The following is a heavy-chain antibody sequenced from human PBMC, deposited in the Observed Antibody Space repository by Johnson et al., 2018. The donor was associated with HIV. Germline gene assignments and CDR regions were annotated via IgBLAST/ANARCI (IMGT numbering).Heavy chain of an antibody. Sequence: QVQLVESGGGVVQPGRSLRLSCAASGFTFSSYAMHWVRQAPGKGLEWVAAIWYDGSNVYYADSLKGRFIISRDNSKNSLYLQMNSLRAEATAVYYCARERSGTIAFDIWGQGTMVTVSS. J-gene: IGHJ3*02. CDR1: GFTFSSYA. CDR2: IWYDGSNV. D-gene: IGHD1-7*01. V-gene: IGHV3-33*08. CDR3: ARERSGTIAFDI.